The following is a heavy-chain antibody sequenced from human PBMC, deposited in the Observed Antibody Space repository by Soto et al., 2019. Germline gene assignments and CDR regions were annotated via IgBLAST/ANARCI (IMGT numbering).Heavy chain of an antibody. CDR3: AREGLAAAGYFDY. D-gene: IGHD6-13*01. CDR1: GFTFSSYA. Sequence: SLRLSCAASGFTFSSYAMHWVRQAPGKGLEWVAVISYGGSNKYYADSVKGRFTISRDNSKNTLYLQMNSLRAEDTAVYYCAREGLAAAGYFDYWGQGTLVTVSS. V-gene: IGHV3-30-3*01. J-gene: IGHJ4*02. CDR2: ISYGGSNK.